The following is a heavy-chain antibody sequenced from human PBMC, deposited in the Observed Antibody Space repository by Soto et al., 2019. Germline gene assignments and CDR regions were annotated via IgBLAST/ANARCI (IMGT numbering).Heavy chain of an antibody. V-gene: IGHV4-30-4*01. CDR1: GGSISSGDYY. D-gene: IGHD3-3*01. J-gene: IGHJ5*02. Sequence: SETLSLTCTVSGGSISSGDYYWSWIRQPPGKGLEWIGYIYYSGSTYYNPSLKGRVTISVDTSKNQFSLKLSSVTAADTAVYYCAREGYDFWSGYPLDWFDPWGQGTLVTVSS. CDR2: IYYSGST. CDR3: AREGYDFWSGYPLDWFDP.